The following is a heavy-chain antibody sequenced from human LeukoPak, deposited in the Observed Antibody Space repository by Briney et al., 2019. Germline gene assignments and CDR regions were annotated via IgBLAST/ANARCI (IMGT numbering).Heavy chain of an antibody. CDR1: GFTFNNYW. J-gene: IGHJ4*02. D-gene: IGHD5-18*01. V-gene: IGHV3-7*04. CDR2: IKQEGSEK. Sequence: PGGSLRLSCAASGFTFNNYWMKWVRQAPGKGLEWVATIKQEGSEKYYVDSVKGRFTISRDNAGNSLYLQMDSLRADDTAVYYCARDYGYSFDYWGQGTLVTVSS. CDR3: ARDYGYSFDY.